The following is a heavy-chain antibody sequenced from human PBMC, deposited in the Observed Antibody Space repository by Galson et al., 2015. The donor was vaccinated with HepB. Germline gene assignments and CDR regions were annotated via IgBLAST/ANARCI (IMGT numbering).Heavy chain of an antibody. CDR3: ARATTV. CDR2: IYSGGST. Sequence: SLRLSCAASGFTVSRNYMSWVRQAPGKGLEWVSVIYSGGSTHYADSVQGRFTISRDNSKNTLYLQMNTLRAEDTAVYYGARATTVWGQGTLVTVSS. D-gene: IGHD1-1*01. J-gene: IGHJ4*02. CDR1: GFTVSRNY. V-gene: IGHV3-53*01.